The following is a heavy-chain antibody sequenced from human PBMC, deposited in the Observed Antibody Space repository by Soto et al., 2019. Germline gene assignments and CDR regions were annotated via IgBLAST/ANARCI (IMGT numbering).Heavy chain of an antibody. J-gene: IGHJ4*02. CDR3: ARQYSSLNYYFDY. Sequence: PGGSLRLSCAASGFTFSSYSMNWVRQAPGKGLEWVSSISSSSSYIYYADSVKGRFTISRDNAKNSLYLQMNSLRAEDTAVYYCARQYSSLNYYFDYWGQGTLVTVSS. D-gene: IGHD6-6*01. CDR1: GFTFSSYS. V-gene: IGHV3-21*01. CDR2: ISSSSSYI.